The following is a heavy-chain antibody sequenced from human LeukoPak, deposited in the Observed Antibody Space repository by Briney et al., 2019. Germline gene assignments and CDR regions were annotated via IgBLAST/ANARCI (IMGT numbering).Heavy chain of an antibody. CDR3: ARFITAGGYDALDI. CDR1: GGSISSYY. J-gene: IGHJ3*02. V-gene: IGHV4-59*08. D-gene: IGHD6-13*01. Sequence: PSETLSLTCTVSGGSISSYYWSWIRQPPGKGLEWIGYIYYSGSTSYNPSLKSRVTISVDTSKNQFSLKLSSVTAADTAVYYCARFITAGGYDALDIWGQGTMVTVSS. CDR2: IYYSGST.